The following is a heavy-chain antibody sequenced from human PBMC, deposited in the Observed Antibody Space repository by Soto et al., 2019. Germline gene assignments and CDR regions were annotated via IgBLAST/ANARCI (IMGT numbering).Heavy chain of an antibody. J-gene: IGHJ4*02. CDR1: GGTFSNYA. V-gene: IGHV1-69*13. CDR3: DRAVRLDYDISAYGTLRFDY. CDR2: ISPIFGTT. D-gene: IGHD3-22*01. Sequence: SVKVSCKASGGTFSNYAISCVVQSPVQWLEWMGGISPIFGTTNYAQKFQGRVTITADESTSTAYMELSSLRSEDTAVYYCDRAVRLDYDISAYGTLRFDYWGQGTLVTVSS.